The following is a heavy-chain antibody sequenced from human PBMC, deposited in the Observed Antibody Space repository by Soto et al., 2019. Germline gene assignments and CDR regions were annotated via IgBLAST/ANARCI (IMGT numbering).Heavy chain of an antibody. V-gene: IGHV4-34*01. CDR1: GGSFSGYY. Sequence: SETLSLTCAVYGGSFSGYYWSWIRQPPGKGLEWIGEINHSGSTNYNPSLKSRVTISVDTSKNQFSLKLSSVTAADTAVYYCARLGGYCSSTSCRLGMDVWGQGTSVTVSS. CDR3: ARLGGYCSSTSCRLGMDV. J-gene: IGHJ6*01. CDR2: INHSGST. D-gene: IGHD2-2*01.